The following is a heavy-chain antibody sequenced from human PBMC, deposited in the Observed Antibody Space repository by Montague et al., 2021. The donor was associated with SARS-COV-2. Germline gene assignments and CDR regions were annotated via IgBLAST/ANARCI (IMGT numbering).Heavy chain of an antibody. D-gene: IGHD3-10*01. CDR3: ARLGDGVVPAPILGVGPYYSYYYMDV. Sequence: SETLSLTCAVHGGSFSTYSWNWSRQPPGKVLECIGEIHHGGSTNYNPSLKSRVTISADTSKNQFSMKLTSVAAADTAVYYCARLGDGVVPAPILGVGPYYSYYYMDVWGKGTPVTVSS. CDR1: GGSFSTYS. V-gene: IGHV4-34*01. J-gene: IGHJ6*03. CDR2: IHHGGST.